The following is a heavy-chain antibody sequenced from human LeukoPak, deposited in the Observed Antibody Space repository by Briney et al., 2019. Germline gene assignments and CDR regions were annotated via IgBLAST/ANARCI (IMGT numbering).Heavy chain of an antibody. Sequence: SGTLSLTCAVSGGSISRSNWWSWVRQPPGKGLEWIGDILHSGDTNYNASLRSRLTISLDKSRNQFSLQLSSVTAADTAVYYCAGGYGSDAWGQGTLVTVSS. V-gene: IGHV4-4*02. CDR3: AGGYGSDA. J-gene: IGHJ5*02. CDR2: ILHSGDT. D-gene: IGHD3-10*01. CDR1: GGSISRSNW.